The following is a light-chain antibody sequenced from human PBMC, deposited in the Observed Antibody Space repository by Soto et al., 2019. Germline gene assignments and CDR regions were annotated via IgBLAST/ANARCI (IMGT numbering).Light chain of an antibody. V-gene: IGKV3-20*01. Sequence: EIVLTQSPVTVSLSPGERSTLSCRASQSVSSSLAWYQQKXGKAPRLXXSGASSRATGIPERFSGSGSETDFTLTISRLEPEDFAMYYCQQYGSSPITFGQGTRLEIK. CDR1: QSVSSS. CDR3: QQYGSSPIT. CDR2: GAS. J-gene: IGKJ5*01.